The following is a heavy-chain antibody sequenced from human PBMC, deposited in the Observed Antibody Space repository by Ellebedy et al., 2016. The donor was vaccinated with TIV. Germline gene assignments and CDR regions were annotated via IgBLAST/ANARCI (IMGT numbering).Heavy chain of an antibody. D-gene: IGHD3-10*01. CDR3: ARERTVVRGPTERRVWFDP. CDR2: IYYSGST. J-gene: IGHJ5*02. CDR1: GGSIGSYY. Sequence: MPSETLSLTCTVSGGSIGSYYWSWIRQPPGKGLEWIGYIYYSGSTNYNPSLKSRVTISVDTSKNQFSLKLSSVTAADTAVYYCARERTVVRGPTERRVWFDPWGQGTLVTVSS. V-gene: IGHV4-59*01.